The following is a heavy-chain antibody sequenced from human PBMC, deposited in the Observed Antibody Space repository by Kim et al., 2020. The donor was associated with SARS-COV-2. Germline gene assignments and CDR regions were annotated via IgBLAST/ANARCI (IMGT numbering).Heavy chain of an antibody. CDR2: IKQDGSEK. D-gene: IGHD5-18*01. CDR1: GFTFSSYW. Sequence: GGSLRLSCAASGFTFSSYWMSWVRQAPGKGLEWVANIKQDGSEKYYVDSLKGRFTISRDNAKNSLYLQMNSLRAEDTAVYYCARRRGYSYGYDWYFDLWGRGTLVTVSS. V-gene: IGHV3-7*01. CDR3: ARRRGYSYGYDWYFDL. J-gene: IGHJ2*01.